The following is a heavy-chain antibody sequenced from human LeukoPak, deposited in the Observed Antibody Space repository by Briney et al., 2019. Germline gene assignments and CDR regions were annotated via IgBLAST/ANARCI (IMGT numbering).Heavy chain of an antibody. J-gene: IGHJ4*02. CDR1: GFTFSGSA. CDR3: TRLMATMPFDY. Sequence: PGGSLRLSCAASGFTFSGSAMHWVRQASGKGLEWVGRIRNKANSYATAYAASVKGRFTISRDDSKNTAYLQMNSLKTEDTAVYYCTRLMATMPFDYWGQGTLVTVSS. V-gene: IGHV3-73*01. D-gene: IGHD5-24*01. CDR2: IRNKANSYAT.